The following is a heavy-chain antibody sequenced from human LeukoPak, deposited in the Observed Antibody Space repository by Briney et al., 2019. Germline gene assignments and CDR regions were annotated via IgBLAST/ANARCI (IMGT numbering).Heavy chain of an antibody. J-gene: IGHJ6*02. CDR3: ARGEGSEYDFWSGYLTYYYGMDV. V-gene: IGHV1-8*01. CDR1: GYTFTSYD. Sequence: PGASVKVSCKASGYTFTSYDINWVRQATGQGLEWMGWMNPNSGNTGYAQKFQGRVTMTRNTSISTAYMELSSLRSEDTAVYYRARGEGSEYDFWSGYLTYYYGMDVWGQGTTVTVSS. CDR2: MNPNSGNT. D-gene: IGHD3-3*01.